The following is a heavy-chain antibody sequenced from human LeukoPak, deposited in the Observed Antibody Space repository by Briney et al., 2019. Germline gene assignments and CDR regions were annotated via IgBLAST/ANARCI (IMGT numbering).Heavy chain of an antibody. CDR2: IYHSGST. V-gene: IGHV4-38-2*02. J-gene: IGHJ4*02. Sequence: SETLSLTCTVSGDSISSGYYWGWIRQPPGKGLEWIGSIYHSGSTYYNPSLKSRVTISVDTSKNQFSLKLSSVTAADTAVYYCARGTSPMVRGPFDYWGQGTLVTVSS. D-gene: IGHD3-10*01. CDR3: ARGTSPMVRGPFDY. CDR1: GDSISSGYY.